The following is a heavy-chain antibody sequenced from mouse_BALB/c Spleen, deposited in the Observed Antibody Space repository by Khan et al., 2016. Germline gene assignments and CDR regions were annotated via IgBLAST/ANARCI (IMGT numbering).Heavy chain of an antibody. V-gene: IGHV1-61*01. CDR1: GYTFTSYW. D-gene: IGHD1-1*01. CDR3: ARVVLRRSYYFDD. Sequence: QVPLKQSGAELVRPGASVKLSCKASGYTFTSYWMNWVKQRPGQGLEWIGMIDPSDSEPHYNQMFKDKATLTVDKSSSTAYMQLSSLTYEDSAVDYCARVVLRRSYYFDDWGQGTTHTVSS. J-gene: IGHJ2*01. CDR2: IDPSDSEP.